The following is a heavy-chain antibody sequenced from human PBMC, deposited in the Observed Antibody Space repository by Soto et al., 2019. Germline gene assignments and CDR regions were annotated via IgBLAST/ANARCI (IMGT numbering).Heavy chain of an antibody. J-gene: IGHJ4*02. V-gene: IGHV3-30-3*01. D-gene: IGHD2-15*01. CDR1: GFTFSSYA. Sequence: QVQLVESGGGVVQPGRSLRLSCAASGFTFSSYAMHWVRQAPGKGLEWVAVISYDGSNKYYADSVKGRFTISRDNSKNTLYLQMNSLRAEDTAVYYCAREQDSNPFDYWGQGNLVTVSS. CDR2: ISYDGSNK. CDR3: AREQDSNPFDY.